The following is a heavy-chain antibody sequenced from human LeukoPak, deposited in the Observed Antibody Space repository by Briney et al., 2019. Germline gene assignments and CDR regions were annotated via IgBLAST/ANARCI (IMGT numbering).Heavy chain of an antibody. V-gene: IGHV1-2*02. CDR1: GYTFTGYY. D-gene: IGHD7-27*01. CDR3: ARGKLGHYYTDV. CDR2: INPNSGGT. J-gene: IGHJ6*03. Sequence: ASVKVSCKASGYTFTGYYMHWVRQAPGQGLEWMGWINPNSGGTNYAQKFQGRVTMTRDTSISTAYMELRSLRSDDTAVYYCARGKLGHYYTDVWGKGTTVTVSS.